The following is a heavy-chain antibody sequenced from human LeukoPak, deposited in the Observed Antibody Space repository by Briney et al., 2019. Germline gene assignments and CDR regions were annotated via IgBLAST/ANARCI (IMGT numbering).Heavy chain of an antibody. V-gene: IGHV4-59*01. CDR1: GGSISSYY. Sequence: PSETLSLTCTVSGGSISSYYWSWIRQPPGKGLEWIGYIYYSGSTNYNPSLKSRVTISVDTSKNQFSLKLSSVTAADTAAYYCAGFSSSWYYFDYWGQGTLVTVSS. J-gene: IGHJ4*02. CDR2: IYYSGST. CDR3: AGFSSSWYYFDY. D-gene: IGHD6-13*01.